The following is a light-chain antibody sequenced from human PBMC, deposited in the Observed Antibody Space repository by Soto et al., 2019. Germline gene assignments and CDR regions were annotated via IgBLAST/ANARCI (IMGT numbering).Light chain of an antibody. CDR1: HYIYSN. CDR3: QQYHNVWT. J-gene: IGKJ1*01. CDR2: RAS. V-gene: IGKV3-15*01. Sequence: EIVMTQSPATLSVSPGESATLSCTASHYIYSNVAWFQQRPGQAPRLLLYRASTRDTGNPARFSGSGSGTEFTLTITSLQSEDFALYYCQQYHNVWTFGQGTEVEIK.